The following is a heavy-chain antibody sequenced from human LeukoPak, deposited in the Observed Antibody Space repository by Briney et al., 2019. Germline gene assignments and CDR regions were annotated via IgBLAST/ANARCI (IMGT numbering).Heavy chain of an antibody. D-gene: IGHD4-11*01. J-gene: IGHJ4*02. CDR1: GGSFSDYY. Sequence: SETLSLTCTVYGGSFSDYYWSWIRQPPGKGLELIGEINHSGSTNYNPSLKSRVTISVDTSKIQFSLKLSSVTAADTAVYYCARTDYREWGQGTLVTVSS. CDR3: ARTDYRE. V-gene: IGHV4-34*01. CDR2: INHSGST.